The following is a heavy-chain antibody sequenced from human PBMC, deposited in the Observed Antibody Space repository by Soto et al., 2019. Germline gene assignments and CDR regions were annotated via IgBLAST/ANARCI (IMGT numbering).Heavy chain of an antibody. CDR3: ARGGVAGEDNWFDP. Sequence: QVQLQESGPGLVKPSETLSLTCTVSGGSVSSGSYYWSWIRQPPGKGLEWIGYIYYSGSTNYNPSLKSRVTISVDTYKNQFSLKLSSVTAADTAVYYCARGGVAGEDNWFDPWGQGTLVTVSS. CDR1: GGSVSSGSYY. D-gene: IGHD6-19*01. V-gene: IGHV4-61*01. J-gene: IGHJ5*02. CDR2: IYYSGST.